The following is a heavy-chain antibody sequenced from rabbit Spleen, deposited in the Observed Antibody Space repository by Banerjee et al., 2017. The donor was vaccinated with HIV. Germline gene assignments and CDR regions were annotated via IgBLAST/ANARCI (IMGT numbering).Heavy chain of an antibody. J-gene: IGHJ6*01. CDR3: ARDTSSSFSSYGMDL. Sequence: QEQLVESGGGLVQPGASLTLTCTASGFSFSTTYYMCWVRQPPGKGLEWIGCIYPGSSGTTYYASWAKGRFTISKTSSTTVTLQMTSLTAADTATYFCARDTSSSFSSYGMDLWGPGTLVTVS. D-gene: IGHD1-1*01. CDR1: GFSFSTTYY. CDR2: IYPGSSGTT. V-gene: IGHV1S45*01.